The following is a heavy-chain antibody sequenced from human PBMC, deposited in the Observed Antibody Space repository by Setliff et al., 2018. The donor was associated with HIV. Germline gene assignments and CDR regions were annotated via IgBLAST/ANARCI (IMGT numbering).Heavy chain of an antibody. CDR1: GGSIDSSDYY. V-gene: IGHV4-39*01. CDR3: ARLILGELSSFGPYWYFDL. Sequence: SETLSLTCSVSGGSIDSSDYYWGWIRQPPGKGLEWIGTVYYTGSTFYNPSLESRVTISVDTSKNQFSLKLRSVTATDTTVYYCARLILGELSSFGPYWYFDLWG. CDR2: VYYTGST. D-gene: IGHD3-16*02. J-gene: IGHJ2*01.